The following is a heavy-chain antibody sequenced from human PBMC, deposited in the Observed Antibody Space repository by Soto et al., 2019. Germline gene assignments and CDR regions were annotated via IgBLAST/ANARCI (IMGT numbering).Heavy chain of an antibody. J-gene: IGHJ6*02. CDR3: ARASGYSGYLYYYGMDV. V-gene: IGHV1-69*13. D-gene: IGHD5-12*01. CDR1: GGTFSSYA. CDR2: IIPIFGTA. Sequence: SVKVSCKASGGTFSSYAISWVRQAPGQGLEWMGGIIPIFGTANYAQKFQGRVTITADESTSTAYMELSSLRSEDTAVYYCARASGYSGYLYYYGMDVWGQGTTVTVSS.